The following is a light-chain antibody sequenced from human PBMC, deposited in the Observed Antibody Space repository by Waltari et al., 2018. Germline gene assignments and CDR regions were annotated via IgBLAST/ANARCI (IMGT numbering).Light chain of an antibody. Sequence: DIQMTQSPTTLSASVGDTVTITCRASQSLNDYVAWYQQKPGKAPNLLIYSTSTLEHGVPSRVSGSGSGRDFTLTINSLQPDDVATYYCQQYNGYPLTFGQGTKVDVK. CDR2: STS. J-gene: IGKJ1*01. CDR3: QQYNGYPLT. CDR1: QSLNDY. V-gene: IGKV1-5*03.